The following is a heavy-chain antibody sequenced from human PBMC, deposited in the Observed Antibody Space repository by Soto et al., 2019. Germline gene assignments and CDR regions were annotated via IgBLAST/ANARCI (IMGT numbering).Heavy chain of an antibody. D-gene: IGHD3-22*01. V-gene: IGHV4-31*03. CDR1: GGSISSGGYY. CDR2: IYYSGST. Sequence: QVQLQESGPGLVKPSQTLSLTCTVSGGSISSGGYYWSWIRQHPGKGLEWIGYIYYSGSTYYNPSLKSRVTISVDTSKNQFSLKLSSVTAADTAVYYCARAATYYYDSSGYYPPLFDYWGQGTLVTVSS. CDR3: ARAATYYYDSSGYYPPLFDY. J-gene: IGHJ4*02.